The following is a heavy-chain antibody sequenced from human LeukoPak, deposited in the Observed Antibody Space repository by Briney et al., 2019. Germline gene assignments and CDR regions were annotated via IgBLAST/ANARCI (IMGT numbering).Heavy chain of an antibody. D-gene: IGHD4-23*01. V-gene: IGHV3-64*01. CDR1: GFSSSSYA. CDR2: ISGNGGST. J-gene: IGHJ4*02. CDR3: AKDYGGNPWYFDY. Sequence: EGSMSLSWAASGFSSSSYAMHWVRQAPGKGLEYVSTISGNGGSTYYANSVKGRFTISRDNSKNTLNIHMGSLRAKDMAVYYCAKDYGGNPWYFDYWGQGTLVTVTS.